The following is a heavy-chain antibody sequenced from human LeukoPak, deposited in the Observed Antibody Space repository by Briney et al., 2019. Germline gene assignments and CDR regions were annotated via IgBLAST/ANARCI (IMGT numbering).Heavy chain of an antibody. Sequence: TGGSLRLSSAASGFTFSSYWMSWVRQAPGKGLEWVANIKQDGSEKYYVDSVKGRFTISRDNAKNSLYLQMNSLRAEDTAVYYCAREITMIKRAFDIWGQGTMVTVSS. J-gene: IGHJ3*02. D-gene: IGHD3-22*01. CDR2: IKQDGSEK. CDR3: AREITMIKRAFDI. CDR1: GFTFSSYW. V-gene: IGHV3-7*01.